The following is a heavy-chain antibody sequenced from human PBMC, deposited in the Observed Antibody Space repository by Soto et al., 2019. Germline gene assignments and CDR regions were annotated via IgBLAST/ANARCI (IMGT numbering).Heavy chain of an antibody. V-gene: IGHV4-31*03. J-gene: IGHJ5*02. D-gene: IGHD2-21*02. Sequence: QVQLQESGPGLVKPSQTLSLTCTVSGGSLSSGGYYWTWIRQHPGKGLEWIGYIYYSGSTYFNPSLKSRLSMSVDTSKNQFSLNLSSVTAADTAVYYCARGFYIVTNWFDPWGQGILVTVSS. CDR3: ARGFYIVTNWFDP. CDR1: GGSLSSGGYY. CDR2: IYYSGST.